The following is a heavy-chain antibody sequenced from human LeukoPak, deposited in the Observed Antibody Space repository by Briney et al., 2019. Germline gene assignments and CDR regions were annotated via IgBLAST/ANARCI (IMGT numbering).Heavy chain of an antibody. V-gene: IGHV4-59*01. CDR2: IYYSGST. CDR1: GGSISSYY. Sequence: SKTLSLTCTVSGGSISSYYWSWIRQPPGKGLEWIGYIYYSGSTNYNPSLKSRVTISVDTSKNQFSLKLSSVTAADTAVYYCARPERDSGWYGGIYAFDIWGQGTMVTVSS. D-gene: IGHD6-19*01. J-gene: IGHJ3*02. CDR3: ARPERDSGWYGGIYAFDI.